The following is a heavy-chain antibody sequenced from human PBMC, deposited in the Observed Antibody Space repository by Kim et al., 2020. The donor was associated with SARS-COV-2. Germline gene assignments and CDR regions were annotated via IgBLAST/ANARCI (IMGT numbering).Heavy chain of an antibody. V-gene: IGHV4-59*01. CDR2: IYYSGST. D-gene: IGHD3-22*01. J-gene: IGHJ4*02. Sequence: SETLSLTCTVSGGSISSYYWSWIRQPPGKGLEWIGYIYYSGSTNYNPSLKSRVTISVDTSKNQFSLKLSSVTAADTAVYYCARGVSVRDYYDSSFDYWGQGTLVTVSS. CDR3: ARGVSVRDYYDSSFDY. CDR1: GGSISSYY.